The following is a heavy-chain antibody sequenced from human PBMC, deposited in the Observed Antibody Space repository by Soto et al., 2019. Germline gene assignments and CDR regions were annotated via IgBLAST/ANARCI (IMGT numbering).Heavy chain of an antibody. CDR3: ARGTYYDFWSGSLDAFDI. Sequence: GGSLRLSCAASGFTFSSYAMHWVRQAPGKALEYVSAISNNGGSTYYANSVKGRFTISRDNSKNTLYLQVGSLSAEDMAVYYCARGTYYDFWSGSLDAFDIWGQGTVVTVS. CDR1: GFTFSSYA. J-gene: IGHJ3*02. CDR2: ISNNGGST. D-gene: IGHD3-3*01. V-gene: IGHV3-64*01.